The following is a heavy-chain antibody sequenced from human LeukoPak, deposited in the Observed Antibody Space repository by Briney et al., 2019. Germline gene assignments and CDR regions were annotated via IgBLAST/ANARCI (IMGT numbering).Heavy chain of an antibody. CDR2: IYYSGST. J-gene: IGHJ4*02. CDR3: ARGRTTMVRGVIINPFDY. D-gene: IGHD3-10*01. V-gene: IGHV4-59*01. CDR1: GGSISSYY. Sequence: SETLSLTCTVSGGSISSYYWSWIRQPPGKGLEWIGYIYYSGSTNYNPSLKSRVTISVDTSKNQFSLKLSSVTAADTAVYYCARGRTTMVRGVIINPFDYWGQGTLVTVSS.